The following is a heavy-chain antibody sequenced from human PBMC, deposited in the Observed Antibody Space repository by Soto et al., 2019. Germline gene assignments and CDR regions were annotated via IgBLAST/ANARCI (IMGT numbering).Heavy chain of an antibody. CDR2: INSDGSST. CDR1: GFTFSSYW. J-gene: IGHJ6*02. Sequence: PGGSLRLSCAASGFTFSSYWMHWVRQAPGKGLVWVSRINSDGSSTSYADSVKGRFTISRDNSKNTLYLQMNSLRAEDTAVYYCANSDYDFWSGYVMDVWGQGTTVTVSS. V-gene: IGHV3-74*01. D-gene: IGHD3-3*01. CDR3: ANSDYDFWSGYVMDV.